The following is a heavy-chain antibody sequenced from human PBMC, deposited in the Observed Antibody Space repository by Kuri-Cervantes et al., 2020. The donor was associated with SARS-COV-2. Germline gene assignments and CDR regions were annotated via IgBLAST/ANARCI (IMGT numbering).Heavy chain of an antibody. D-gene: IGHD1-26*01. V-gene: IGHV3-48*01. J-gene: IGHJ4*02. CDR2: ISPSSRNII. Sequence: GGSLRLSCSASGFTYSDYTLNWVRQAPGKGLEWVSYISPSSRNIIYNADSVKGRFTISRGNAKNLLYLQMNNLRVEDTAIYYCAREEIVGATTILDYWGQGTLVTVSS. CDR1: GFTYSDYT. CDR3: AREEIVGATTILDY.